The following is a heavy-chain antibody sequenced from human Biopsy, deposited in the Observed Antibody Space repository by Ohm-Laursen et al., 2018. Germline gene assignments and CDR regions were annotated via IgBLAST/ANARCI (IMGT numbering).Heavy chain of an antibody. CDR3: ARDYGLELGGLEAFDI. D-gene: IGHD1-7*01. CDR1: GGSLKNYY. CDR2: VYTSGST. Sequence: SDTLSLTCTVSGGSLKNYYWSWIRQPAGKGLEWIGRVYTSGSTSYNPSLESRVTMSVATSKNQFSLKVTSMTAAGTALYYCARDYGLELGGLEAFDIWGQGTMVTVSS. J-gene: IGHJ3*02. V-gene: IGHV4-4*07.